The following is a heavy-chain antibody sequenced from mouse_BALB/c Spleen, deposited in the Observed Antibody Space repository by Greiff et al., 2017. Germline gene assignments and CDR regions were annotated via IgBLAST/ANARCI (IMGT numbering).Heavy chain of an antibody. CDR1: GYTFTSYW. Sequence: QVQLKQSGAELAKPGASVKMSCKASGYTFTSYWMHWVKQRPGQGLEWIGYINPSTGYTNYNQKFKDKATLTADKSSSTAYMQLSSLTSEDSAVYYCARSGRLGYFDYWGQGTTLTVSS. D-gene: IGHD4-1*01. CDR2: INPSTGYT. J-gene: IGHJ2*01. CDR3: ARSGRLGYFDY. V-gene: IGHV1-7*01.